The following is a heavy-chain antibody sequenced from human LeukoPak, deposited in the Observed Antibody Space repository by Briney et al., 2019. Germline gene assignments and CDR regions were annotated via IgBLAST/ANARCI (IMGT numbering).Heavy chain of an antibody. CDR3: ARARDSSF. D-gene: IGHD3-22*01. J-gene: IGHJ4*02. V-gene: IGHV3-74*01. CDR1: GFTFSTYW. CDR2: INSDGNST. Sequence: GGSLRLSCAASGFTFSTYWMHWVRQAPGKGLVWVSRINSDGNSTRYADSVKGRFTISRDNAKNTLYLQMNSLRAGDTAVYFCARARDSSFWGQGTLVTVSS.